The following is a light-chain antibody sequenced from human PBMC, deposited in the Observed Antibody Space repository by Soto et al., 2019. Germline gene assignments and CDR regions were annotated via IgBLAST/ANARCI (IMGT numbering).Light chain of an antibody. CDR2: EVS. J-gene: IGLJ1*01. Sequence: QSVLTQPASVSGSPGQSITISCTRTSSDVGGYNYVSWYQQHPGKAPKLMIFEVSNRPSGVSNLISGSKSGNTASLTISRLQTEDEADYYCTSYTSSFTHLFGTGTKVTVL. CDR1: SSDVGGYNY. CDR3: TSYTSSFTHL. V-gene: IGLV2-14*01.